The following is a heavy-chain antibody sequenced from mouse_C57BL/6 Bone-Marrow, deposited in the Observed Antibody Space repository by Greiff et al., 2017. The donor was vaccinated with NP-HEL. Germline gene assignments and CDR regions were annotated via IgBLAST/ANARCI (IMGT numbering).Heavy chain of an antibody. Sequence: DVMLVESEGGLVQPGSSMKLSCTASGFTFSDYYMAWVRQVPEKSLEWVANINYDGSSTYYLDSLKSRFIISRANAKNILYLQMSSVKSEDTATYYCAREGYYYGKGDMDYWGQRTSVTVSS. J-gene: IGHJ4*01. D-gene: IGHD1-1*01. CDR1: GFTFSDYY. CDR2: INYDGSST. V-gene: IGHV5-16*01. CDR3: AREGYYYGKGDMDY.